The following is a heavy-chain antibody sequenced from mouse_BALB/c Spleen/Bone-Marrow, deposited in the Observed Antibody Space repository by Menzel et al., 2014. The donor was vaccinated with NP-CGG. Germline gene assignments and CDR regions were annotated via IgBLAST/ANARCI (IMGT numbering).Heavy chain of an antibody. V-gene: IGHV2-6-7*01. Sequence: VQLQQSGPGLVSPSQSLSITCTASGFSLTGYGVNWVRQTPGKGLEWLGMIWGDGGTDYNSALKSRLSISKDISKSQVFLKMNSLQTDDTARYYCARDDFDVWGAGTTVTVSS. CDR2: IWGDGGT. CDR1: GFSLTGYG. CDR3: ARDDFDV. J-gene: IGHJ1*01.